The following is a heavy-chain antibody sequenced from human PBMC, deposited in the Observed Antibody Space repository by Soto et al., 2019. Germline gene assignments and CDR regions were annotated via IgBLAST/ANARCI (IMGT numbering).Heavy chain of an antibody. D-gene: IGHD2-15*01. CDR1: GGTFSSYA. CDR2: IIPIFGTA. J-gene: IGHJ4*02. CDR3: ARDRKDSQGFDY. V-gene: IGHV1-69*13. Sequence: SVKVSCKASGGTFSSYAISWVRQAPGQGLEWMGGIIPIFGTANYAPKFQGRVTITADESTSTAYMELSSLRSEDTAVYYCARDRKDSQGFDYWGQGTLVTVSS.